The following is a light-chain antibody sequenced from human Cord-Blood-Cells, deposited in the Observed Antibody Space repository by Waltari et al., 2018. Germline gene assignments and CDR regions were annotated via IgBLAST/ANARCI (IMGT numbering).Light chain of an antibody. CDR1: SSDVGSYNL. CDR2: EGS. Sequence: QFALTQPAPVSGSPGQSITISCTGTSSDVGSYNLVSWYQQHPGKAPKLMIYEGSKRPSGVSNRFSGSKSGNTASLTISGLQAEDEADYYCCSYAGSSTWVFGGGTKLTVL. V-gene: IGLV2-23*01. J-gene: IGLJ3*02. CDR3: CSYAGSSTWV.